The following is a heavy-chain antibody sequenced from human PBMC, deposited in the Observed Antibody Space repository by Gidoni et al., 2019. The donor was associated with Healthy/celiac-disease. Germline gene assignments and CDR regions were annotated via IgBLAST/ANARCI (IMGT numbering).Heavy chain of an antibody. CDR3: ARDLKATQRPVGSYSLGY. D-gene: IGHD1-26*01. Sequence: QAQLVQSGAEVTQPAASVTVSCKAYGSTFTCYYMHWVRQAPGQGIELMGIINPSGSSRSYAQKFQGRGTMTRDKATSTVYMELSSLRSEDTAVYYWARDLKATQRPVGSYSLGYWGQGTLVTVSS. CDR1: GSTFTCYY. V-gene: IGHV1-46*03. CDR2: INPSGSSR. J-gene: IGHJ4*02.